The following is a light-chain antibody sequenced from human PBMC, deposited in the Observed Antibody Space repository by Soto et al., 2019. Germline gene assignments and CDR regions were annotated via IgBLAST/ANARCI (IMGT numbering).Light chain of an antibody. Sequence: SVLTQPASVSGSPGQSITISCSGTSSDVGSYDHVAWYQQFPGKTPKLMIYEVSNRPSGVSSRFSGSKSGNTASLTISGLQAEDEADYYCCSYAGRYTYVFGTGTKVTVL. CDR1: SSDVGSYDH. J-gene: IGLJ1*01. V-gene: IGLV2-14*01. CDR3: CSYAGRYTYV. CDR2: EVS.